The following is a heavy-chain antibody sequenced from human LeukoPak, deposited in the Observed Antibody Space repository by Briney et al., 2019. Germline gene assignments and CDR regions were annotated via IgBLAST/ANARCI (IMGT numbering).Heavy chain of an antibody. CDR3: AREAEELLWFGDLADS. V-gene: IGHV3-33*01. Sequence: PGRSLRLSCAASGFTFSSYGMHWVRQAPGKGLEWVAVIWYDGSNKYYADSVKGRFTISRDNSKNTLYLQMNSLRAEDTAVYYCAREAEELLWFGDLADSWGQGTLVTVSS. J-gene: IGHJ4*02. D-gene: IGHD3-10*01. CDR2: IWYDGSNK. CDR1: GFTFSSYG.